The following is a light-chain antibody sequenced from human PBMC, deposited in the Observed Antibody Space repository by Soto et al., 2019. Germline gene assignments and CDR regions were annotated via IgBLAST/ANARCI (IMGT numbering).Light chain of an antibody. Sequence: QSALTQPASVSGSPGQSITISCTGTSSDVGGYNYVSWYQQHPGKAPKLMIYEVSNRPSGVSNRFSGSKSGNTASLTISGLPAEDEAEYYCSSFRSGSTWGFGGGTKLTVX. CDR3: SSFRSGSTWG. CDR2: EVS. V-gene: IGLV2-14*01. J-gene: IGLJ3*02. CDR1: SSDVGGYNY.